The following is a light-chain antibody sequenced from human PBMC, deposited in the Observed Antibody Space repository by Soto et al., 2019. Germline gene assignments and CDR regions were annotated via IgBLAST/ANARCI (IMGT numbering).Light chain of an antibody. V-gene: IGKV1-12*01. CDR1: QGISRW. CDR3: QQANRCALT. J-gene: IGKJ4*01. Sequence: DIQMTQSPSSVSASVGDRVIITCRASQGISRWLAWYQQKPGKAPKLLIYATSFLQSGVPSRFSGSGSGTDFTLPISSLQADDFVTYYCQQANRCALTFGGGTKVDIK. CDR2: ATS.